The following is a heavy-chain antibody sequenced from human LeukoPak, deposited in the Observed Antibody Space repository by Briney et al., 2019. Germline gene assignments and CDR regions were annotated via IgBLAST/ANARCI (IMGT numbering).Heavy chain of an antibody. Sequence: PMASVKVSCKASGYTFTSYDINWVRQAPGQGLEWMGWMNPNSGNTGYAQKFQGRVTMTRNTSISTAYMELSSLRSEDTAVYYCARDRKLWFGEFTVYYYYGMDVWGQGSTVTVCS. CDR3: ARDRKLWFGEFTVYYYYGMDV. CDR2: MNPNSGNT. D-gene: IGHD3-10*01. V-gene: IGHV1-8*01. CDR1: GYTFTSYD. J-gene: IGHJ6*02.